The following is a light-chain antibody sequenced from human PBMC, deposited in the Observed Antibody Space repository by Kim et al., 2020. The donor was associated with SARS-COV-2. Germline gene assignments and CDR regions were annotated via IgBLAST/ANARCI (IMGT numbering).Light chain of an antibody. J-gene: IGKJ2*03. CDR1: QSVSSSY. V-gene: IGKV3-20*01. CDR2: GAS. Sequence: SLSPGERATLSCRATQSVSSSYLAWYQQKPGQAPRLLIYGASSRATGIPDSFSGSGSGTDFTLTISRLEPEDFAVYYCQQYGSSPGFGQGTKLEI. CDR3: QQYGSSPG.